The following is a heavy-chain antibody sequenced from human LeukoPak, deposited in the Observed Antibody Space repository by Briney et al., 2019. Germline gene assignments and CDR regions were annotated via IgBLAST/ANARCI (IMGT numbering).Heavy chain of an antibody. CDR3: AKSYYDSRGPLDY. Sequence: GGSLRLSCAASGFTFSSYGMHWVRQAPGKGLEWVAVISYDGSNKYYADSVKGRFTISRDNSKNTLYLQMNSLRAEDTAVYYCAKSYYDSRGPLDYWGQGTLVTASS. CDR2: ISYDGSNK. V-gene: IGHV3-30*18. J-gene: IGHJ4*02. CDR1: GFTFSSYG. D-gene: IGHD3-22*01.